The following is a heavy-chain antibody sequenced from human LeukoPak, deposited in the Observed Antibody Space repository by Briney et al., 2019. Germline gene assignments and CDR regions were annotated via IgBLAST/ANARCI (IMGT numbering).Heavy chain of an antibody. CDR2: ITASGTAM. J-gene: IGHJ4*02. CDR3: ASSGSYRFDY. CDR1: GFTFSSYS. D-gene: IGHD1-26*01. V-gene: IGHV3-48*02. Sequence: GGSLRLSCAASGFTFSSYSMNWVRQAPGKGLEWVPHITASGTAMFYADSVKGRFTISRDNAENSLYLQMNSLRDEDTAVYYCASSGSYRFDYWGQGTLVTVSS.